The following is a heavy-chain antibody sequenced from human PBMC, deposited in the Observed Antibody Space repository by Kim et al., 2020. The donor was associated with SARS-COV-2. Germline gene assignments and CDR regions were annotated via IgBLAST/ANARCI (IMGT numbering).Heavy chain of an antibody. CDR1: GFTVSSNY. CDR2: IYSGGST. D-gene: IGHD3-22*01. J-gene: IGHJ6*02. Sequence: GGSLRLSCAASGFTVSSNYMSWVRQAPGKGLEWVSVIYSGGSTYYADSVKGRFTISRDNSKNTLYLQMNSLRAVDTAVYYCAREAPPYYYDSSGYSLGYYYGMDVWGQGTTVTVSS. CDR3: AREAPPYYYDSSGYSLGYYYGMDV. V-gene: IGHV3-66*02.